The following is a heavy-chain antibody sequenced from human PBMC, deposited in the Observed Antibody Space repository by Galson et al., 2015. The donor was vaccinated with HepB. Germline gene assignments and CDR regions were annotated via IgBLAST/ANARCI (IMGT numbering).Heavy chain of an antibody. V-gene: IGHV4-39*07. CDR1: GGSISSSSYY. CDR2: IYYSGST. J-gene: IGHJ4*02. D-gene: IGHD3-22*01. Sequence: LSLTCTVSGGSISSSSYYWGWIRQPPGKGLEWIGSIYYSGSTYYNPSLKSRVTISVDTSKNQFSLKLSSVTAADTAVYYCAREGYDSSGYFLPPGFDYWGQGTLVTVSS. CDR3: AREGYDSSGYFLPPGFDY.